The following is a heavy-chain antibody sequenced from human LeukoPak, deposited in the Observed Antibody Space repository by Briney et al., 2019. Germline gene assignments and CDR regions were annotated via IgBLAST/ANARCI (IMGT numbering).Heavy chain of an antibody. Sequence: GGSLRLSCAASGFTFSNYEMSWVRQAPGKGLEWQSYISSTATIIYYADSVKGRFTISRDNAKNSLYLQMNSLSAEDTAVYYCASRALIEAGKGYYFDYWGQGTLVTVSS. J-gene: IGHJ4*02. V-gene: IGHV3-48*03. CDR2: ISSTATII. CDR3: ASRALIEAGKGYYFDY. D-gene: IGHD6-13*01. CDR1: GFTFSNYE.